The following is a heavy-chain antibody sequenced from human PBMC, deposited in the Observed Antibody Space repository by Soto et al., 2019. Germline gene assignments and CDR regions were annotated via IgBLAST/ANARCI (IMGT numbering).Heavy chain of an antibody. Sequence: GGSLRLSCAASGFTFSSYAMSWDRQAPGKGLEWVSAISGSGGSTYYADSVKGRFTISRDNSKNTLYLQMNSLRAEDTAVYYCAKDLDSSYVLMVSPFDYWGQGTLVTVSS. J-gene: IGHJ4*02. CDR2: ISGSGGST. D-gene: IGHD2-8*01. CDR3: AKDLDSSYVLMVSPFDY. CDR1: GFTFSSYA. V-gene: IGHV3-23*01.